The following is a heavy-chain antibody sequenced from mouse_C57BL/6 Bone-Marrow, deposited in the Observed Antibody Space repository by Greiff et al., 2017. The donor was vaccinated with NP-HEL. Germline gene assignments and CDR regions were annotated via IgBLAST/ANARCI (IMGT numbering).Heavy chain of an antibody. CDR2: IYPRSGNT. CDR3: ARENLAWFAY. V-gene: IGHV1-81*01. CDR1: GYTFTSYG. J-gene: IGHJ3*01. Sequence: QVQLQQSGAELARPGASVKLSCKASGYTFTSYGISWVKQRTGQGLEWIGEIYPRSGNTYYNEKFKGKATLTADKSSSTAYMERRSLTSEDSAVYFCARENLAWFAYWGQGTLVTVSA.